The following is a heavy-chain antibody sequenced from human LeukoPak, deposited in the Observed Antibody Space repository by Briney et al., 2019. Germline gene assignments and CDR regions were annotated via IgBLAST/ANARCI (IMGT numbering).Heavy chain of an antibody. CDR2: IYTSGST. CDR1: GGSISSGDYY. V-gene: IGHV4-61*02. J-gene: IGHJ5*02. Sequence: PSETLSLTCTVSGGSISSGDYYWSWIRQPAGKGLEWIGRIYTSGSTNYNPSLKSRVTISVDTSKNQFSLKLSSVTAADTAVYYCARDRAIFGVAPNWFDPWGQGTLVTVSS. CDR3: ARDRAIFGVAPNWFDP. D-gene: IGHD3-3*01.